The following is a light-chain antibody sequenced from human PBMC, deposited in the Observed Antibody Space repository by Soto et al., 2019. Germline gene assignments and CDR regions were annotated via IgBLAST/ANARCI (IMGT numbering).Light chain of an antibody. CDR2: DAS. CDR1: QSVSSY. CDR3: QQRGNWPPVT. V-gene: IGKV3-11*01. Sequence: EIVLTQSPATLSLSPGERATLSCRASQSVSSYLAWYQQKPGQAPRLLIYDASSRATGIPARFSGSGSGTDFTLTISSLEPEDFAVYYCQQRGNWPPVTFGQGTRLEIK. J-gene: IGKJ5*01.